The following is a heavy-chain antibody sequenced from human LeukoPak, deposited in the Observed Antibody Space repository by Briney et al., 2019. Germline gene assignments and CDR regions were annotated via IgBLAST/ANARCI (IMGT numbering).Heavy chain of an antibody. CDR3: ARDNSGWYFQH. CDR2: INPNSGGT. V-gene: IGHV1-2*06. CDR1: GYTFTAYY. Sequence: ASVRVSCKASGYTFTAYYIHWVRQAPGQGLEYMGRINPNSGGTNYAQKFQGRVTMTRDTSISTAYMELSLRSDDTAMYYCARDNSGWYFQHWGQGTLVTVSS. D-gene: IGHD6-19*01. J-gene: IGHJ1*01.